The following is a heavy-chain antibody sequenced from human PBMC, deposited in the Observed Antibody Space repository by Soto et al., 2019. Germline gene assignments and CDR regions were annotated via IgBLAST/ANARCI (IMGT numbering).Heavy chain of an antibody. CDR1: GVSINSGGYY. D-gene: IGHD5-18*01. Sequence: QVQLQESGPGLVKPSRTLSLTCTVSGVSINSGGYYWTWIRQRPGKGLEWIAYIHYSGSTYYNPSLKSRLTVSLDTAKNVFSLNLISVTAADTAVYFCARGVDGGYTYAYDDWGQGTLFTVSS. CDR2: IHYSGST. V-gene: IGHV4-31*03. CDR3: ARGVDGGYTYAYDD. J-gene: IGHJ4*02.